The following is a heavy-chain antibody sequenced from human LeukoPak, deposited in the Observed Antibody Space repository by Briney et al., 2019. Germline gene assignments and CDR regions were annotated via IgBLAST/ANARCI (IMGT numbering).Heavy chain of an antibody. V-gene: IGHV4-39*07. CDR1: GGSISSSSYY. D-gene: IGHD3-22*01. CDR2: IYYSGST. Sequence: SETLSLTCTVSGGSISSSSYYWGWIRQPPGKGLEWIGSIYYSGSTYYNPSLKSRVTISVDTSKNQFSLKLSSVTAADTAVYYCARDNITMIVGSLDYWGQGTLVTVSS. J-gene: IGHJ4*02. CDR3: ARDNITMIVGSLDY.